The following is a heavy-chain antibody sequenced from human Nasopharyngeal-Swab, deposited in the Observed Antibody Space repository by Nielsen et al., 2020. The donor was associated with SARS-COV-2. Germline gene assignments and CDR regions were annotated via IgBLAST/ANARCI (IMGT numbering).Heavy chain of an antibody. Sequence: RQAPGKGLEWIGYIYYSGSTNYNPSLKSRVTISVDTSKNQFSLKLSSVTAADTAVYYCARDRAWDSSGWDYCYYGMDVWGQGTTVTVSS. CDR3: ARDRAWDSSGWDYCYYGMDV. J-gene: IGHJ6*02. V-gene: IGHV4-59*01. D-gene: IGHD6-19*01. CDR2: IYYSGST.